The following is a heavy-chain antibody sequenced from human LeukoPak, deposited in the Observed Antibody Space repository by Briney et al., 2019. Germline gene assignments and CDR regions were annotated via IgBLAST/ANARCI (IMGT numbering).Heavy chain of an antibody. CDR3: GKDRRYWYFDC. V-gene: IGHV3-74*01. Sequence: GGSLRLSCAASELPFSKYWMQWGGQAPGKGLVWVSRINTDGSSTDYADSVKGRFTISRDNAKNTPYPQMNSLRAEDTAVYYCGKDRRYWYFDCWGRGTLVTVSS. CDR2: INTDGSST. CDR1: ELPFSKYW. J-gene: IGHJ2*01.